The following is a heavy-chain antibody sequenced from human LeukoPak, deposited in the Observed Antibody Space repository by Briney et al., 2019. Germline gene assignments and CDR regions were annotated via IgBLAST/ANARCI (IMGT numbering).Heavy chain of an antibody. Sequence: SETLSLTCTVSGGSISSGDYYWSWIRQPPGKGLEWIGYIYYSGSTYYNPSLKSRVSISVDTSKKQFSLKLSSVTAADTAVYYCARGDDSSGFPFDYWGQGTLVTVSS. V-gene: IGHV4-30-4*01. J-gene: IGHJ4*02. D-gene: IGHD3-22*01. CDR2: IYYSGST. CDR3: ARGDDSSGFPFDY. CDR1: GGSISSGDYY.